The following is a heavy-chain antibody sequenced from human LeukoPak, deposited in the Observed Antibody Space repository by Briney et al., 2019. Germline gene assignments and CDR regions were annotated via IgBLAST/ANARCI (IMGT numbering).Heavy chain of an antibody. J-gene: IGHJ4*02. CDR1: GGTFSSYA. CDR3: ARDHSYGEVYFDY. D-gene: IGHD5-18*01. V-gene: IGHV1-69*05. CDR2: IIPIFGTA. Sequence: GASVKVSCKASGGTFSSYAISWVRQAPGQGLEWMGGIIPIFGTANYAQKFQGRVTITTDESTSTAYMELSSLRSEDTAVYYCARDHSYGEVYFDYWGQGTLVTVSS.